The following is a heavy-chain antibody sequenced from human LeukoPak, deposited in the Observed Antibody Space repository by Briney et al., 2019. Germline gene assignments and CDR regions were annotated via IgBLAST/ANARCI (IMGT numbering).Heavy chain of an antibody. CDR2: ITSSGTYI. J-gene: IGHJ3*02. CDR3: ARLTTYYYGSGSYPRGAFDI. V-gene: IGHV3-21*04. CDR1: GFTFSNYN. D-gene: IGHD3-10*01. Sequence: GGSLRLSCAASGFTFSNYNMNWVRQAPGKVLEWVSSITSSGTYIFYADSVKGRFTISRDNAKNSLYLQMNSLRAEDTALYHCARLTTYYYGSGSYPRGAFDIWGQGTMVTVSS.